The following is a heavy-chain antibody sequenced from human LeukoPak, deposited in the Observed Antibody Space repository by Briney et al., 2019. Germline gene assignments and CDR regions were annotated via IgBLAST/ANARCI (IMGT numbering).Heavy chain of an antibody. V-gene: IGHV3-33*06. J-gene: IGHJ4*02. CDR1: GFTFNFYG. CDR2: IWNDGSHE. CDR3: AKDATEFGDSHFDC. D-gene: IGHD2-21*02. Sequence: GGSLRLSCEVSGFTFNFYGMHWVRQAPGKGLEWVAAIWNDGSHEYYADSEKGRFTISRDNFRNTVYLQMNSLRAEDTAVYYCAKDATEFGDSHFDCWGQGTLVTVPS.